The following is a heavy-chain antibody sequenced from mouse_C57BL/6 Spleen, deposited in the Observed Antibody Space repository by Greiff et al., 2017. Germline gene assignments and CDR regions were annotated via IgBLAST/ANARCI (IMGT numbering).Heavy chain of an antibody. CDR2: IYPGDGDT. Sequence: QVQLKESGAELVKPGASVKISCKASGYAFSSYWMNWVKQRPGKGLEWIGQIYPGDGDTNYNGKFKGKATLTADKSSSTAYMQLSSLTSEDSAVYFWARSEANYYGNYGYYFDYWGKGTTLTVSS. V-gene: IGHV1-80*01. CDR1: GYAFSSYW. J-gene: IGHJ2*01. D-gene: IGHD2-1*01. CDR3: ARSEANYYGNYGYYFDY.